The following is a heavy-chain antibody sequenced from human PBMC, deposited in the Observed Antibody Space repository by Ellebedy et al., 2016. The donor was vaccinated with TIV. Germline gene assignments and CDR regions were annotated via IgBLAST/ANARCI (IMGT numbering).Heavy chain of an antibody. J-gene: IGHJ4*02. D-gene: IGHD2/OR15-2a*01. CDR1: GFTFSTYG. CDR3: ARDPCNNITCYFDY. CDR2: VWYYGSDK. V-gene: IGHV3-33*01. Sequence: PGGSLRLSCAASGFTFSTYGLHWVRQAPGKGLEWVAVVWYYGSDKYYAASVKGRFTISRDNSKNKLFLQMNSLRAEDTAVYYYARDPCNNITCYFDYWGLGTLVTVSS.